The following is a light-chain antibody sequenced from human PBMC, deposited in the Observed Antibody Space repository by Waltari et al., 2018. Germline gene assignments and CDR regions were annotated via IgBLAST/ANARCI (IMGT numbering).Light chain of an antibody. J-gene: IGKJ1*01. CDR2: GAS. Sequence: EIVLTQSPGTLSLSPGERATLSCRASQTVTSRFLAWYQQKPGQAPRLLILGASNRATGIPDRFSGSGSGTDFTLTINRLEPEDFAMYYCQQYTDSPPWSFGEGTKVEI. CDR1: QTVTSRF. V-gene: IGKV3-20*01. CDR3: QQYTDSPPWS.